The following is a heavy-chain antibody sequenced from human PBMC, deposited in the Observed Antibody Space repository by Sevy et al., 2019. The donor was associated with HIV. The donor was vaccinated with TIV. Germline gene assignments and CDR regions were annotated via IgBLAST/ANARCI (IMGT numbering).Heavy chain of an antibody. J-gene: IGHJ4*02. Sequence: GGSLRLSCAASGFTINTYSMNWVRQAPGMGLEWVSSISISSSNIFYSDSVRGRFTISRDNAENSLYLQMHSLRAEDTAVYYCARAPEENYDYVTGSFDYWGQGTLVTVSS. CDR2: ISISSSNI. CDR3: ARAPEENYDYVTGSFDY. CDR1: GFTINTYS. D-gene: IGHD3-16*01. V-gene: IGHV3-21*06.